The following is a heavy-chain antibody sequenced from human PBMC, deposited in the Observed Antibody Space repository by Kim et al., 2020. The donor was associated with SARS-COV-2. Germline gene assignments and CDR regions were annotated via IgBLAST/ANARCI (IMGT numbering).Heavy chain of an antibody. J-gene: IGHJ4*02. CDR2: IYYSGST. D-gene: IGHD6-13*01. CDR1: GGSISSYS. V-gene: IGHV4-59*13. CDR3: ARGALRYSSSWYFDY. Sequence: SETLSLTCTVSGGSISSYSWNWIRQPPETGLEWIGYIYYSGSTNYNPSLKSRVTISVDTSKNQFSLKLSSVTAADTAVYYCARGALRYSSSWYFDYWGQGTLVTVSS.